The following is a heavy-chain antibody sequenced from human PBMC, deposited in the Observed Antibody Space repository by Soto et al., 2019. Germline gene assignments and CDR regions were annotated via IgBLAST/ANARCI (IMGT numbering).Heavy chain of an antibody. D-gene: IGHD6-6*01. CDR1: GYTFTGYY. Sequence: ASVKVSCQASGYTFTGYYMHWVRQAPGQGLEWMGWINPNSGGTNYAQKFQGWVTMTRDTSISTAYMELSRLRSDDTAVYYCARSSPSSPLDYWGQGTLVTVSS. CDR2: INPNSGGT. V-gene: IGHV1-2*04. CDR3: ARSSPSSPLDY. J-gene: IGHJ4*02.